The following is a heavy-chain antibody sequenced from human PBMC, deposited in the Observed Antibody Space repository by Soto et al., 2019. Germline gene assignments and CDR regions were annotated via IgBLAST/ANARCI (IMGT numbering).Heavy chain of an antibody. V-gene: IGHV1-69*13. D-gene: IGHD3-3*01. J-gene: IGHJ4*02. CDR2: IVPMFGTT. Sequence: ASVKVSCKASGGTFSNHAINWVRQAPGQGLEWMGGIVPMFGTTNYAQNFQGRVTITADESTNTAYMELSSLRSEDTAVYYCATPIKYYDSWSGYPPFDYWGQGTLVTVSS. CDR3: ATPIKYYDSWSGYPPFDY. CDR1: GGTFSNHA.